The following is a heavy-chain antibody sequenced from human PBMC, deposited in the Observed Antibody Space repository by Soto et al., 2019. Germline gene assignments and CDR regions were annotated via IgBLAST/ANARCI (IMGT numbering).Heavy chain of an antibody. Sequence: GASVKVSCKASGYSFTDYHIHWVRQAPGQGLEWMGWINPNSGGTNYAQKFQGRVTMTRDTSISTAYMELSRLRSDDTAVYYCARDLWPKYSSSSPYYYYGMDVWGQGTTVTVSS. CDR2: INPNSGGT. CDR3: ARDLWPKYSSSSPYYYYGMDV. J-gene: IGHJ6*02. D-gene: IGHD6-6*01. CDR1: GYSFTDYH. V-gene: IGHV1-2*02.